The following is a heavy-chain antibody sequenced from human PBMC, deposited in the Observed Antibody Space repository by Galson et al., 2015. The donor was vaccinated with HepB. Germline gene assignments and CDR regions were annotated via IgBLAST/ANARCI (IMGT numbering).Heavy chain of an antibody. CDR3: ARDGWQQLVPWYFDY. CDR1: GYTFTSYG. Sequence: SVKVSCKASGYTFTSYGISWVRQAPGQGLEWMGWISAYNGNTNYAQKLQGRVTMTTDTSTSTAYMELRSLRSDDTAVYYCARDGWQQLVPWYFDYWGQGTLVTVSS. V-gene: IGHV1-18*01. CDR2: ISAYNGNT. J-gene: IGHJ4*02. D-gene: IGHD6-13*01.